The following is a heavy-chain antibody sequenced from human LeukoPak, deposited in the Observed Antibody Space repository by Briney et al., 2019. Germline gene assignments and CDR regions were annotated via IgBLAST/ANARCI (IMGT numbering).Heavy chain of an antibody. V-gene: IGHV3-74*01. D-gene: IGHD3-10*01. J-gene: IGHJ6*03. Sequence: QSGGSLILSCAASGFTFSSYWMHWVRQAPGKGLVWVSRINSDGSSTSYADSVKGRFTISRDNAKNTLYLQMNSLRAEDTAVYYCARRYGSGSNYYMDVWGKGTTVTVSS. CDR3: ARRYGSGSNYYMDV. CDR1: GFTFSSYW. CDR2: INSDGSST.